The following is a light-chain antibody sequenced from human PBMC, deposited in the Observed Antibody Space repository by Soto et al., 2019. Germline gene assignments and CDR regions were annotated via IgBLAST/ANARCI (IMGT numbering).Light chain of an antibody. Sequence: QSALTQPASVSGAPGQSIPISCTGPSSDVGSYDLVSWYQHHPGKAPQLLVYEVTKRPSGVSNRFSGSKSGNTASLTISGLQAEDEANYYCCSYASFTTVVFGGGTQLTVL. J-gene: IGLJ7*01. CDR2: EVT. CDR1: SSDVGSYDL. V-gene: IGLV2-23*02. CDR3: CSYASFTTVV.